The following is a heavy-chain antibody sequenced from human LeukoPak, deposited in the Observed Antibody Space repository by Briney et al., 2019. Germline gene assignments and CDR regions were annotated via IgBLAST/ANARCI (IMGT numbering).Heavy chain of an antibody. CDR1: GFTFGSYA. Sequence: PGRSLRLSCAASGFTFGSYAMHWVRQAPGKGLEWVAVISYDGSNKYYADSVKGRFTISRDNSKNTLYLQMNSLRAEDTAVYYCARARPSLTYYYYYGMDVWGQGTTVTVSS. J-gene: IGHJ6*02. V-gene: IGHV3-30-3*01. D-gene: IGHD2-2*01. CDR3: ARARPSLTYYYYYGMDV. CDR2: ISYDGSNK.